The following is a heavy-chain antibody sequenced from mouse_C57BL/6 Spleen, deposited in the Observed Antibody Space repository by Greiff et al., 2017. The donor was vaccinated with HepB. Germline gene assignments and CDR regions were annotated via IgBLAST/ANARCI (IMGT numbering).Heavy chain of an antibody. D-gene: IGHD2-4*01. J-gene: IGHJ2*01. V-gene: IGHV1-75*01. CDR2: IFPGSGST. CDR1: GYTFTDYY. Sequence: QVQLKQSGPELVKPGASVKISCKASGYTFTDYYINWVKQRPGQGLEWIGWIFPGSGSTYYNEKFKGKATLTEDKSSSTAYMLLSSLTSEDSAVYFCAILGLPHYFDYWGQGTTLTVSS. CDR3: AILGLPHYFDY.